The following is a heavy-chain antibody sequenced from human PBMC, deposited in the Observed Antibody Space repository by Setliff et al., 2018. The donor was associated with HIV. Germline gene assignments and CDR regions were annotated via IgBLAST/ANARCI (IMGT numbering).Heavy chain of an antibody. Sequence: GGSLRLSCAASGFTFSSYSMNWVRQAPGKGLEWVSAISSGGEIMFYADSVKGRFTISRDNSKNTLYLQMISLRADDTAVYYCAKSLLVAGNDYDRSSDTFDYWGQGTLVTVSS. J-gene: IGHJ4*02. CDR1: GFTFSSYS. CDR3: AKSLLVAGNDYDRSSDTFDY. D-gene: IGHD3-22*01. V-gene: IGHV3-23*01. CDR2: ISSGGEIM.